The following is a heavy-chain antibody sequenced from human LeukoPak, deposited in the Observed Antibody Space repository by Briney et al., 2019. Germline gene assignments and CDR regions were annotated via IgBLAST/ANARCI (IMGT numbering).Heavy chain of an antibody. D-gene: IGHD2-2*01. J-gene: IGHJ4*02. CDR2: IRYDGSEK. V-gene: IGHV3-7*03. CDR1: GFIISSFW. CDR3: ARRNAMSD. Sequence: GGSLRLSCAASGFIISSFWMSWVRQAPEKGLEWVANIRYDGSEKYYVDSVKGRFTISRDSAKNSLYLQMNSLRADDTAVYFCARRNAMSDWGQGTLVTVSS.